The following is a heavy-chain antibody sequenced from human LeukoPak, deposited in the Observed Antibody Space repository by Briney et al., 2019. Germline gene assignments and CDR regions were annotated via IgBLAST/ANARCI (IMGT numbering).Heavy chain of an antibody. V-gene: IGHV3-7*01. CDR2: LKQEESEK. J-gene: IGHJ6*03. CDR3: ARVARDTIFGVVINYYYYMDV. CDR1: GFTFSSYR. Sequence: PGGSLRLSCAASGFTFSSYRMSWVRQATGRGGEGLGNLKQEESEKYYVDSVKGRFTISRDNAKNSLYLQMNSLRAEDTAVYYCARVARDTIFGVVINYYYYMDVWGKGTTVTVSS. D-gene: IGHD3-3*01.